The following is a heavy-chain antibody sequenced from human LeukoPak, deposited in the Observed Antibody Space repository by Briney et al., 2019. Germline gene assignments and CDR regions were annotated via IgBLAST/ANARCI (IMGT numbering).Heavy chain of an antibody. CDR2: NNHSGST. CDR3: ARGTRPHYYDSSGFGWFDP. J-gene: IGHJ5*02. CDR1: GGSFSGYY. V-gene: IGHV4-34*01. D-gene: IGHD3-22*01. Sequence: PSETLFLTCAVYGGSFSGYYWSWIRQPPGKGLEWIGGNNHSGSTNYNPSLKSRVTISVDTSKNQFSLKLSSVTAADTAVYYCARGTRPHYYDSSGFGWFDPWGQGTLVTVSS.